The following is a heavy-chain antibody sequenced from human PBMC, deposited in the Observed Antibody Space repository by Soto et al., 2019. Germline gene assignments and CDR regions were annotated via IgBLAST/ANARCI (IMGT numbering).Heavy chain of an antibody. D-gene: IGHD3-10*01. Sequence: EVQLVESGGGLVQPGGSLILSCAASGFTFSGSAIHWVRQASGRGLEWVGRIRDKANNYATAYAASVKGRFTISRDDSKNTAYLQMSSLKTEDTAVYYCTSPEYYYGSGNVDYWGQGTLVTISS. CDR3: TSPEYYYGSGNVDY. CDR1: GFTFSGSA. CDR2: IRDKANNYAT. J-gene: IGHJ4*02. V-gene: IGHV3-73*02.